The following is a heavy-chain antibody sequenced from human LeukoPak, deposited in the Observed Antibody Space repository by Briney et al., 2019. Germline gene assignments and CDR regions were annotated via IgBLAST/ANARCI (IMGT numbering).Heavy chain of an antibody. CDR2: IHSGGTT. CDR3: ARDSDSGYGPFAS. D-gene: IGHD5-12*01. J-gene: IGHJ4*02. CDR1: GFTVSNNY. V-gene: IGHV3-53*01. Sequence: GGSLRLSCAASGFTVSNNYMSWLRQAPGKGLEGVSVIHSGGTTNYADSVQGRFTISRDNSKTTVYLHMNSLRAEDTAVYYCARDSDSGYGPFASWGQGTLVTVSS.